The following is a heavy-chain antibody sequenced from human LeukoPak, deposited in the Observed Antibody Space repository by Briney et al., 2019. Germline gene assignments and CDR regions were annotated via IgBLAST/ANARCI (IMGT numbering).Heavy chain of an antibody. D-gene: IGHD3-22*01. CDR1: GGSISSGDYY. Sequence: KTSQTLSLTCTVSGGSISSGDYYWSWIRQPPGKGLEWIGYIYYSGSTYYNPSLKSRVTISVDTSKNQFSLKLSSVTAADTAVYYCARGAGSGYLYYFDYWGQGTLVTVSS. CDR2: IYYSGST. V-gene: IGHV4-30-4*01. J-gene: IGHJ4*02. CDR3: ARGAGSGYLYYFDY.